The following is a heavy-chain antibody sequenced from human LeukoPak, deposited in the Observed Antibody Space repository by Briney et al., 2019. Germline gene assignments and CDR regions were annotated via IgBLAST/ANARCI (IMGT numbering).Heavy chain of an antibody. CDR2: INHSGST. CDR3: ARGTPTTVVTLEYFQH. Sequence: SETLSLTCAVYGGSFSGYYWSWIRQPPGKGLEWIGEINHSGSTNYNPSLKSRVTISVDTSKNQFSLKLSSVTAADTAVYYCARGTPTTVVTLEYFQHWGQGTLVTVSS. J-gene: IGHJ1*01. D-gene: IGHD4-23*01. CDR1: GGSFSGYY. V-gene: IGHV4-34*01.